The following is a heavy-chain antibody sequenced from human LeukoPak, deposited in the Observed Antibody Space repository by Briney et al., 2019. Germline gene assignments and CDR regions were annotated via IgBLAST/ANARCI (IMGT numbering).Heavy chain of an antibody. D-gene: IGHD6-19*01. CDR1: GFTFSDYY. CDR3: ARELSSGWYFDY. CDR2: ISSSSSYT. Sequence: SGGSLRLSCAASGFTFSDYYMSWIRQAPGKGLEWVSYISSSSSYTNYADSVKGRFTISRDNAKNSLYLQMNSLRAEDTAVYYCARELSSGWYFDYWGQGTLVTVSS. V-gene: IGHV3-11*05. J-gene: IGHJ4*02.